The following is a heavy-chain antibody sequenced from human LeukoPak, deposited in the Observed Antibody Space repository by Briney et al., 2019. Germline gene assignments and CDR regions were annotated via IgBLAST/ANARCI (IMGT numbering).Heavy chain of an antibody. CDR3: ARVRSGGNRNFDY. V-gene: IGHV3-7*01. CDR2: IKQDGSQK. D-gene: IGHD4-23*01. J-gene: IGHJ4*02. CDR1: GFTFSNFW. Sequence: PGGSLRLSCAASGFTFSNFWMSWVRQAPGKGLEWVANIKQDGSQKYYVDSVEGRFTISRDNAKNTLYLQMNSLRAEDTAVYYCARVRSGGNRNFDYWGQGTLVTVSS.